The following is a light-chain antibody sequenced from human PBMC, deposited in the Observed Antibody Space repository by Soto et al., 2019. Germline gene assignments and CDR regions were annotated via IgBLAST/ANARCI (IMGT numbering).Light chain of an antibody. CDR1: QGISSY. CDR3: QQYNSYWA. V-gene: IGKV1-5*03. Sequence: DIKLTQSPSFLSASVGDRVTITCRASQGISSYLAWYQQKPGKAPKLLIYKASSLESGVPSRFSGSGSGTEFTLTISSLQPDDFATYYCQQYNSYWAFGQGTKVDIK. CDR2: KAS. J-gene: IGKJ1*01.